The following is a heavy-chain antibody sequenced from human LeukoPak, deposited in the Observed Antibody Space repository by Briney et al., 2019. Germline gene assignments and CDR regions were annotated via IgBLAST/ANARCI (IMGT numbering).Heavy chain of an antibody. CDR2: ISGSARRT. D-gene: IGHD3-9*01. CDR1: GFTFSSFA. J-gene: IGHJ5*02. CDR3: AKTPYYDTVTGYYSGIDP. V-gene: IGHV3-23*01. Sequence: PGGSLRLSCAGSGFTFSSFAMNWARQAPGKGLEWVSAISGSARRTYYADSVKGRFTISRDNSKNTLYLQMNSLRADDTAIYYCAKTPYYDTVTGYYSGIDPWGQGTLVTVSS.